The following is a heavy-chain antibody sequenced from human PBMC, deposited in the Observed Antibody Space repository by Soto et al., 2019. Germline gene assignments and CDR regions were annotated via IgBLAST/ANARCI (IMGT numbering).Heavy chain of an antibody. D-gene: IGHD1-26*01. CDR3: AREVSADYYYGMDV. J-gene: IGHJ6*02. V-gene: IGHV1-2*04. CDR1: GYTFTGYY. CDR2: INPNSGGT. Sequence: ASVKVSCKASGYTFTGYYMHWLRQAPGQGLEWMGWINPNSGGTNYAQKFQGWVTMTRDTSISTAYMELSRLRSDDTAVYYCAREVSADYYYGMDVWGQGTTVTVSS.